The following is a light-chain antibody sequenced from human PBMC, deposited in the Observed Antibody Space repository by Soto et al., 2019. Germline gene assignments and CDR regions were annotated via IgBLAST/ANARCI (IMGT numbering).Light chain of an antibody. CDR2: GNS. Sequence: QAVLTQAPSVSGAPGQGVTNSCTGKSSRNVALYDVHWSKHLPGTAPKLLISGNSNRPSGVPDRFSGSKSGTSASLAITGLQTEDEADYYCQSYDSSLSGFYVFGAGTKVTVL. J-gene: IGLJ1*01. CDR3: QSYDSSLSGFYV. V-gene: IGLV1-40*01. CDR1: SSRNVALYD.